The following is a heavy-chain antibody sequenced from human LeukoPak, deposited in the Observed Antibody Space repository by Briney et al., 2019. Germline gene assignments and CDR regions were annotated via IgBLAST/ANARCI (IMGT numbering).Heavy chain of an antibody. CDR1: GYTFTKYG. Sequence: ASVKVSCKASGYTFTKYGVYWVRQAPGQGLEWMGWINTDTGDPTYAQGFTGRFVFSLDTSVSTTYLQISSLKPEDTAVYYCARGIGIGTVLMVHGNMDVWGKGTTVTVSS. J-gene: IGHJ6*03. D-gene: IGHD2-8*01. CDR2: INTDTGDP. V-gene: IGHV7-4-1*02. CDR3: ARGIGIGTVLMVHGNMDV.